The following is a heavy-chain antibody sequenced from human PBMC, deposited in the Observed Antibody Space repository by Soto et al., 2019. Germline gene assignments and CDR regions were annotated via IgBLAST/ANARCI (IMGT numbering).Heavy chain of an antibody. CDR2: ISYDGSNK. V-gene: IGHV3-30*03. CDR1: GFTFSSYG. J-gene: IGHJ4*02. Sequence: QVQLVESGGCVVQPGRSLRLSCAASGFTFSSYGMHWVRQAPGKGLEWVAVISYDGSNKYYADSVKGRFTISRDNSKNTLYLQMNSLRAEDTAVYYCARSPYSVSYLAYFDYWGQGTLVTVSS. D-gene: IGHD1-26*01. CDR3: ARSPYSVSYLAYFDY.